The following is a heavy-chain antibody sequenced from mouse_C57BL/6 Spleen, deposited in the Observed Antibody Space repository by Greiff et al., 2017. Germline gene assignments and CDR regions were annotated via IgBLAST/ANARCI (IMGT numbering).Heavy chain of an antibody. J-gene: IGHJ4*01. V-gene: IGHV5-16*01. Sequence: EVQLVESEGGLVQPGSSMKLSCTASGFTFSDYYMAWVRQVPEKGLEWVANINYDGSSTYYLDSLKSRFIISRDNAKNILYLQMSSLKSEDTATYYCARGPDGYYDYAMDYWGQGTSVTVSS. CDR3: ARGPDGYYDYAMDY. CDR1: GFTFSDYY. D-gene: IGHD2-3*01. CDR2: INYDGSST.